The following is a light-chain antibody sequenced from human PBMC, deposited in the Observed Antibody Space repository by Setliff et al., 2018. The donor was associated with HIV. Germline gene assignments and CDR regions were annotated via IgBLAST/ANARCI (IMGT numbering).Light chain of an antibody. CDR3: SSYTSSSTYV. CDR2: DVS. CDR1: SSDVGGYNY. J-gene: IGLJ1*01. Sequence: QSALTQPASVSGSPGQSITISYIGASSDVGGYNYVSWYQQHPDKAPKLMISDVSKRPSGVSSRFSGSKSGNTASLTISGLQTEDEADYYCSSYTSSSTYVFGTGTKVTVL. V-gene: IGLV2-14*01.